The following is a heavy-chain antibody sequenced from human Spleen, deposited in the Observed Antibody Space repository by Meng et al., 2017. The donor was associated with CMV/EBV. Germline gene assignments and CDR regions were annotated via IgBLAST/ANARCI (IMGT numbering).Heavy chain of an antibody. CDR1: GFTFSSYS. Sequence: GESLKISCAASGFTFSSYSMNWVRQAPGKGLEWVSYISSNSSTIYYADSVKGRFTISRDNAKNSLYLQMNSLRAEDTAVYYCTTDPSPFDPWGQGTLVTVSS. CDR3: TTDPSPFDP. J-gene: IGHJ5*02. D-gene: IGHD2-2*01. CDR2: ISSNSSTI. V-gene: IGHV3-48*04.